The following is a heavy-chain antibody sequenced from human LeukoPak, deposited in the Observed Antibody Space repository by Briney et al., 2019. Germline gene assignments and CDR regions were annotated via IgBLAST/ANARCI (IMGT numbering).Heavy chain of an antibody. Sequence: SETLSLTCTVSGGSISSYYWSWIRQPPGKGLEWIGSIYYSGSTYYNPSLKSRVTISVDTSKNQFSLKLSSVTAADTAVYYCARGRGKGGATTDYWGQGTLVTVSS. D-gene: IGHD1-26*01. J-gene: IGHJ4*02. CDR3: ARGRGKGGATTDY. CDR1: GGSISSYY. V-gene: IGHV4-59*05. CDR2: IYYSGST.